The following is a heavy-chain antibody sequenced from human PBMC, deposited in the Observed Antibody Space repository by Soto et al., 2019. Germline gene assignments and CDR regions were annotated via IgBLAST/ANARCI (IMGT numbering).Heavy chain of an antibody. CDR1: GFTFSTYW. V-gene: IGHV3-7*03. CDR2: IKQDGSEK. Sequence: GGSLRLSCIASGFTFSTYWMSWVSQAPGKGLQWVANIKQDGSEKYYVDSVKGRFTISRDNAKNSLYLQMNSLRAEDTAVYYCARESGSGSYFPYYYYGMDVWGQGTTVTVSS. J-gene: IGHJ6*02. CDR3: ARESGSGSYFPYYYYGMDV. D-gene: IGHD3-10*01.